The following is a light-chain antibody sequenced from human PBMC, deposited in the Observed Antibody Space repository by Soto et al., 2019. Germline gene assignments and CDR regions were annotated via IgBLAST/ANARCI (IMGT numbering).Light chain of an antibody. Sequence: DIQMTQSPSSVSASVGDRVTITCRASQGISRWLVWYQQKPGKAPKLLIYTASSLQSGVPSRFSGSGSGTDFTLTISSLQPEDFAIYYCQQASSFPLTFGGGTKVEIK. CDR1: QGISRW. J-gene: IGKJ4*01. CDR3: QQASSFPLT. CDR2: TAS. V-gene: IGKV1D-12*01.